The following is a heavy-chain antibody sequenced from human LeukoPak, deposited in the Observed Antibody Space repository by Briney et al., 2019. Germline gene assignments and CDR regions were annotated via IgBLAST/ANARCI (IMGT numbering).Heavy chain of an antibody. CDR3: ATGPPSYSSRPPHWYGMDV. CDR1: GYTFTGYY. CDR2: INPNSGGT. D-gene: IGHD6-13*01. V-gene: IGHV1-2*04. J-gene: IGHJ6*02. Sequence: GASVKVSCKASGYTFTGYYMHWVRQAPGQGLEWMGWINPNSGGTNYAQKFQGWVTMTRDTSISTAYMELSRLRSDDTAVYYCATGPPSYSSRPPHWYGMDVWGQGTTVTISS.